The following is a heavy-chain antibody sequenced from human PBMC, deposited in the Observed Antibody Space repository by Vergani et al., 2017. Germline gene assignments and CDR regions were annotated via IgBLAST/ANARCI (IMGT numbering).Heavy chain of an antibody. V-gene: IGHV7-4-1*02. CDR2: INTNTGNP. D-gene: IGHD2-2*01. J-gene: IGHJ3*02. CDR1: GYTFTRYA. Sequence: QVQLVQSGSELKKPGASVKVSCKASGYTFTRYAMNWVRQAPGQGLEWMGWINTNTGNPTYAQGSTVRFFFSLDTSVSTAYLPISSLKAEDTAVYYCARDGKYQLLAAFDIWGQGTMVTVSS. CDR3: ARDGKYQLLAAFDI.